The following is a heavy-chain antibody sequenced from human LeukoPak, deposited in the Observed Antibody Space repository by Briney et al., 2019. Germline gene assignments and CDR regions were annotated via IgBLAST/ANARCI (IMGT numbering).Heavy chain of an antibody. D-gene: IGHD5-12*01. CDR3: ARGKSGYDYGLDH. J-gene: IGHJ4*02. CDR2: LIPVFGTT. V-gene: IGHV1-69*05. Sequence: ASVKVSCKASGGTFSIHAFTWVRQPPGQGLEWVGGLIPVFGTTNYAEKFQGRVTITTDESTRTSHMELRSLKSDDTAVYYCARGKSGYDYGLDHWGQGILVIVSS. CDR1: GGTFSIHA.